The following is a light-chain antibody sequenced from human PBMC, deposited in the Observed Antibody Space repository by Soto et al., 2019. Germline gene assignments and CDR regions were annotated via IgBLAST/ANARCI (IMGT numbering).Light chain of an antibody. CDR2: DAS. Sequence: DIQMTQSPSTLSASVGDRVTITCRASQPISSWLAWYQQKPGKAPQLLIYDASGLENGVPSRFGGRGSGTEFTLPISGLQPDDFATYFCQQYKSNLYTFGQGTKLEIK. J-gene: IGKJ2*01. CDR3: QQYKSNLYT. CDR1: QPISSW. V-gene: IGKV1-5*01.